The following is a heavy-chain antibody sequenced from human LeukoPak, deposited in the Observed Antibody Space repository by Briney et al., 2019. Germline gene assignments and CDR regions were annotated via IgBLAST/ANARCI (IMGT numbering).Heavy chain of an antibody. D-gene: IGHD3-16*01. CDR3: TTVRRFDYAWGRNQYRDDYFDN. J-gene: IGHJ4*02. Sequence: PGGSLRLSCVGSGFTFSNAWMSWVRQAPGKGLEWVGRIKRQTDFGTTDYAAPVKGRFTISRDDSRKTVYLQLDSLQTEDTAVYYCTTVRRFDYAWGRNQYRDDYFDNWGQGSLVTVSS. CDR1: GFTFSNAW. V-gene: IGHV3-15*01. CDR2: IKRQTDFGTT.